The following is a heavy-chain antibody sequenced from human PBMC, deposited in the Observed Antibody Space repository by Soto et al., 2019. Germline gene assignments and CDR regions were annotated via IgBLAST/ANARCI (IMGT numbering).Heavy chain of an antibody. D-gene: IGHD6-6*01. J-gene: IGHJ6*02. CDR2: ISSSSTI. V-gene: IGHV3-48*02. CDR3: ARPEYSSSSYGMDV. Sequence: GGSLSLSCSASGFTFSSYSMNSVSQAPGKGLEWVSYISSSSTIYYSDSVKGRFTISRDNAKNSLYLQMNSLRDEDTAVYYCARPEYSSSSYGMDVWGQGTTVTVSS. CDR1: GFTFSSYS.